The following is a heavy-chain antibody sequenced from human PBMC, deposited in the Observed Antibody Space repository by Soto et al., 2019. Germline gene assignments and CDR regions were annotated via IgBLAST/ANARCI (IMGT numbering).Heavy chain of an antibody. D-gene: IGHD5-18*01. Sequence: GGSLRLSCAGSGFTFSRYAMNWVRQAPGKGLEWVSIISSRGDRTSYAESVKGWFTISRDDSKNTLFLHMNSLGAEDTAVYYCAKETGYSYGFQPNALDVWGQGTTVTVS. CDR3: AKETGYSYGFQPNALDV. V-gene: IGHV3-23*01. J-gene: IGHJ6*02. CDR2: ISSRGDRT. CDR1: GFTFSRYA.